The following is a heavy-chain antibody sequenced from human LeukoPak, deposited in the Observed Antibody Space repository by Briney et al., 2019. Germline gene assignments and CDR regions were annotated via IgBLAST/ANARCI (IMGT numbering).Heavy chain of an antibody. CDR3: ARGGSAWFGGTDY. CDR1: GFTVSSNY. J-gene: IGHJ4*03. Sequence: PGGSLRLSCAVSGFTVSSNYMSWVRQAPGKGLEWVSVIYSGGSTYYADSVKGRFTISRDNSKNTLYLQMNSLRVDDTAVYYCARGGSAWFGGTDYWGQGTTVTVSS. D-gene: IGHD3-10*01. V-gene: IGHV3-53*05. CDR2: IYSGGST.